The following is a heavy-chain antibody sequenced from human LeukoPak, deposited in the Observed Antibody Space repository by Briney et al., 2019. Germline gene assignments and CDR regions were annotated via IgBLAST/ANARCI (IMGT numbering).Heavy chain of an antibody. J-gene: IGHJ4*02. CDR3: ASSGSYFDY. CDR2: VDYSGSP. V-gene: IGHV4-39*07. CDR1: GASISSSSYY. Sequence: SETLSLTCSVSGASISSSSYYWGWIRQPPGKGLEWIGSVDYSGSPNYNPSLKSRVTMSVDTSKNQFSLKLSSVTAADTAVYYCASSGSYFDYWGQGTLVTVSS. D-gene: IGHD1-26*01.